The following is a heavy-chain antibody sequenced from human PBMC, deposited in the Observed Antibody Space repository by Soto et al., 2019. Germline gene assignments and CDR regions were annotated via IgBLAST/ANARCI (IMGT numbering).Heavy chain of an antibody. Sequence: SETLSLTCTVSGGSISSGDYYWSWIRQPPGKGLEWIRYIYYSGSTYYNPSLKSRVTISVDTSKNQFSLKLSSVTAADTAVYYCARDLGCSSTSCYRWFDPWGQGTLVTVSS. CDR2: IYYSGST. CDR1: GGSISSGDYY. D-gene: IGHD2-2*01. CDR3: ARDLGCSSTSCYRWFDP. V-gene: IGHV4-30-4*01. J-gene: IGHJ5*02.